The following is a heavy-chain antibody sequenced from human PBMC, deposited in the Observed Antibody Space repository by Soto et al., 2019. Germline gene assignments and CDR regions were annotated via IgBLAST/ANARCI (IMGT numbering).Heavy chain of an antibody. CDR1: GFTFSSYE. J-gene: IGHJ4*02. CDR2: ISSSGSTI. CDR3: ARDMIIGGGFDY. Sequence: AVGSLRLSCAASGFTFSSYEMNWVRQAPGKGLECVSYISSSGSTIYYADSVKGRFTISRDNAKNSLYLQMNSLRAEDTAVYYWARDMIIGGGFDYWGQGALVTV. D-gene: IGHD3-22*01. V-gene: IGHV3-48*03.